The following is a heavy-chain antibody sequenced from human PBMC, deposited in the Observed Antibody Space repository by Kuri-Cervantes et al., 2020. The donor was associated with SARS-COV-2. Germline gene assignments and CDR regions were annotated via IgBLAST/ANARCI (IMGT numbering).Heavy chain of an antibody. CDR2: FIPVFGTT. CDR3: ARGYYYHSSGASYFDY. J-gene: IGHJ4*02. CDR1: RGTLRSYV. D-gene: IGHD3-22*01. Sequence: SVKVSCKTTRGTLRSYVVSWIRQAPGQGLEWLGGFIPVFGTTNYAQKFQGRVTIIADTSTNTAYMELSSLNSEDTVIYFCARGYYYHSSGASYFDYWGQGPV. V-gene: IGHV1-69*06.